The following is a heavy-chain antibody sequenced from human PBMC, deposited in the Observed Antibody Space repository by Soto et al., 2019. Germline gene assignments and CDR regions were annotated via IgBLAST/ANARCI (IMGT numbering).Heavy chain of an antibody. CDR1: GFTVRSNY. CDR3: ARDVITVAGTDEY. CDR2: ISSDGGT. D-gene: IGHD6-19*01. Sequence: PGGSLRLSCAASGFTVRSNYMSWVRQAPGKGLEWVSAISSDGGTYYTDSVKGRFAISRDISKNTLYLQMNSLTAEDTAIYYCARDVITVAGTDEYWGQGTLVTVSS. V-gene: IGHV3-53*01. J-gene: IGHJ4*02.